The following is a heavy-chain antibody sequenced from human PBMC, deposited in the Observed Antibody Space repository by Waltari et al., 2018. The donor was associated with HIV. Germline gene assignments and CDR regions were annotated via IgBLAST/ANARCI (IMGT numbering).Heavy chain of an antibody. CDR3: AKVGLSGRWLLRRPFYFDY. Sequence: LLESGGNLVQPGGSLPLSCAASGFTFSSYAITWVRQAPGKGLEWVSGISGSGGDTLFADSVKGRFTISRDASTVYLSMNRLTAEDTAVYYCAKVGLSGRWLLRRPFYFDYWGQGILVTVSS. V-gene: IGHV3-23*01. D-gene: IGHD3-10*01. CDR2: ISGSGGDT. J-gene: IGHJ4*02. CDR1: GFTFSSYA.